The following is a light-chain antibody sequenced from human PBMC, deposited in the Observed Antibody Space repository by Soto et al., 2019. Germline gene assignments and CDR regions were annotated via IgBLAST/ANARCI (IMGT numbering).Light chain of an antibody. Sequence: QSALPQPASVSGSPGQSITISCTGTSSDVGGYYFVSWYQHHPGKAPKLIIYDVSSRPSGVSNRFSGSKSGNTASLTISGLQAEDEADYYCSSYTSSSTLGVFGGGTKVTVL. CDR2: DVS. J-gene: IGLJ3*02. V-gene: IGLV2-14*03. CDR3: SSYTSSSTLGV. CDR1: SSDVGGYYF.